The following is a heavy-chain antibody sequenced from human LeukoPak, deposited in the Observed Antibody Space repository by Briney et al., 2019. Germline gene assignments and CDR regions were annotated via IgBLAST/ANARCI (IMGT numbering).Heavy chain of an antibody. CDR3: ARHSDAGFDH. CDR2: ASSDGSST. Sequence: GGSLRLSCAASGFTFSRFWMHWVRQAPGKGLVWVARASSDGSSTVYADSVKGRFTISRDNVKKTLYLQMKNLRSEDTAIYYCARHSDAGFDHWGQGTLVTVSS. V-gene: IGHV3-74*01. J-gene: IGHJ4*02. CDR1: GFTFSRFW.